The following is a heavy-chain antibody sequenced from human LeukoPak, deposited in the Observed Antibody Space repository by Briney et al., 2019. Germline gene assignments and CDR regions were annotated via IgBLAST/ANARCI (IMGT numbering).Heavy chain of an antibody. D-gene: IGHD6-19*01. CDR2: IAYDGSVK. CDR3: AKEIHPRTSNGWPLDY. V-gene: IGHV3-30*18. Sequence: GGSLRLSCAASGFALSTYGMHWFRQAPGKGLDWVAVIAYDGSVKHYTDSVKGRFTISRDNSRNTLYLQMNSLGTEDTAVYYCAKEIHPRTSNGWPLDYWGQGTLVTVSS. CDR1: GFALSTYG. J-gene: IGHJ4*02.